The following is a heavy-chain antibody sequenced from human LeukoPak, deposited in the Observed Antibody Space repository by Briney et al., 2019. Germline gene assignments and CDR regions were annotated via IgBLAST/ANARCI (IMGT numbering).Heavy chain of an antibody. J-gene: IGHJ4*02. Sequence: PSETLSLTCAVYGGSFSGYYWSWIRQPPGKGLEWIGEINHSGSTYYNPSLKSRVTISVDTSKNQFSLKLSSVTAADTAVYYCARHPYDFWSGYTQGYFDYWGQGTLVTVSS. CDR1: GGSFSGYY. CDR2: INHSGST. D-gene: IGHD3-3*01. CDR3: ARHPYDFWSGYTQGYFDY. V-gene: IGHV4-34*01.